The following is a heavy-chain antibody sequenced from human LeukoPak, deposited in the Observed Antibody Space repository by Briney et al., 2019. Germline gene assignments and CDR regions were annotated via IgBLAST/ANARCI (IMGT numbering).Heavy chain of an antibody. D-gene: IGHD6-6*01. V-gene: IGHV3-23*01. Sequence: PGGSLRLSCAASGFTFSSYAMSWVRQAPGKGLEWVSAISGSGGSTYYADSVKGRFTISRDNAKNSLYLQMNSLRAEDTAVYYCARDLGYSSSSIWFDPWGQGTLVTVSS. CDR3: ARDLGYSSSSIWFDP. J-gene: IGHJ5*02. CDR1: GFTFSSYA. CDR2: ISGSGGST.